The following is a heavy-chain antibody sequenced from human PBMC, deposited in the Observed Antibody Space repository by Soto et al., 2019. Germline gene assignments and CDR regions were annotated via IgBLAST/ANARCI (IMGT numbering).Heavy chain of an antibody. V-gene: IGHV4-39*01. Sequence: PSETLSLTCTVSGGSISSSSYYWGWIRQPPGKGLEWIGSIYYSGSTYYNPSLKSRVTISVDTSKNQFSLKLSSVTAADTAVYYCARQGDIVVVPAAHFDYWGQGTLVTVSS. CDR1: GGSISSSSYY. J-gene: IGHJ4*02. CDR3: ARQGDIVVVPAAHFDY. D-gene: IGHD2-2*01. CDR2: IYYSGST.